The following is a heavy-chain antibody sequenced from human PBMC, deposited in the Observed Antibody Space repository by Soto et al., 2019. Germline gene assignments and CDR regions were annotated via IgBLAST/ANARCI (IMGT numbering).Heavy chain of an antibody. D-gene: IGHD2-21*01. CDR1: GFTFSSYA. CDR2: ISGSGGST. Sequence: QPGGSLRLSCAASGFTFSSYAMSWVRQAPGKGLEWVSAISGSGGSTYYADSVKGRFTISRDNAKNSLYLQMNGLRAEDTAVYFCSAIGPYDAFDIWGQGTMVTVSS. CDR3: SAIGPYDAFDI. V-gene: IGHV3-23*01. J-gene: IGHJ3*02.